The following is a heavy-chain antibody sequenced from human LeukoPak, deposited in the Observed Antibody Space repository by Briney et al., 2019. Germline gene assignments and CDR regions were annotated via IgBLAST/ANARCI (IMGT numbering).Heavy chain of an antibody. Sequence: VGSLRLSCAASGFTFSSYAMHWVRQDPGKGLEWVAVISYDGSNKYYADSVKGRFTISRDNSKNTLYLQMNSLRAEDTAVYYCVHACGGDCSVFDYWGQGTLVTVSS. CDR3: VHACGGDCSVFDY. V-gene: IGHV3-30-3*01. J-gene: IGHJ4*02. D-gene: IGHD2-21*02. CDR1: GFTFSSYA. CDR2: ISYDGSNK.